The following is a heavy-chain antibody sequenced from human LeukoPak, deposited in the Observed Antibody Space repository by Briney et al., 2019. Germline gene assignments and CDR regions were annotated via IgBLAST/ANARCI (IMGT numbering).Heavy chain of an antibody. V-gene: IGHV3-13*01. CDR3: ARGAAAGGYYYYGMHV. Sequence: GGSLRLSCAASGFTFSSYDMHWVRQATGKGLEWVSAIGTAGDTYYPGSVKGRFTISRENAKNSLYLQMNSLRAGDTAVYYCARGAAAGGYYYYGMHVWGQGATVTVSS. J-gene: IGHJ6*02. D-gene: IGHD6-13*01. CDR1: GFTFSSYD. CDR2: IGTAGDT.